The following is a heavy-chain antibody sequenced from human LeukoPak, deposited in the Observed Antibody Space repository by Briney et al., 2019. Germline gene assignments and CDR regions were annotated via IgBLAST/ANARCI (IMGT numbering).Heavy chain of an antibody. Sequence: PGGSLRLSCAASGFTVRNNYMSWVRQAPGKGLEWVSVIYSGGSTYYADSVKGRFTISRHNSKNTLYLQMNSLRAEDTAVYYCARTDTAMVTGLGKDVWGQGTTVTVSS. J-gene: IGHJ6*02. V-gene: IGHV3-53*04. CDR3: ARTDTAMVTGLGKDV. CDR2: IYSGGST. D-gene: IGHD5-18*01. CDR1: GFTVRNNY.